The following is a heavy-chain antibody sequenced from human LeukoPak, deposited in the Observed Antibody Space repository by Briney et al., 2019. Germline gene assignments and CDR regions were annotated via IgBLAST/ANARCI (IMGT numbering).Heavy chain of an antibody. CDR1: GGSISSYY. J-gene: IGHJ5*02. CDR3: AVAYCSGGSCYFDP. Sequence: SETLSLTCTVSGGSISSYYWSWIRQPAGKGLEWIGRIYTSGSTNYNPSLKSRVTMSVDTSKTQFSLTLSSVTAADTAVYYCAVAYCSGGSCYFDPWGQGTLVTVSS. V-gene: IGHV4-4*07. CDR2: IYTSGST. D-gene: IGHD2-15*01.